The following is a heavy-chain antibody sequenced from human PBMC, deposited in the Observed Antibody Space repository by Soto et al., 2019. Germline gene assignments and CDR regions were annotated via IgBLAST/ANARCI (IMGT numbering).Heavy chain of an antibody. CDR3: AREKVGAPDY. CDR1: GGTFSTYT. D-gene: IGHD1-26*01. Sequence: ASVKVSCKASGGTFSTYTINWVRQATGQGLEWMGWMNPNSGNTGYAQKFQGRVTMTRNTSISTAYMELSSLRSEDTAVYYCAREKVGAPDYWGQGTLVTVSS. J-gene: IGHJ4*02. CDR2: MNPNSGNT. V-gene: IGHV1-8*02.